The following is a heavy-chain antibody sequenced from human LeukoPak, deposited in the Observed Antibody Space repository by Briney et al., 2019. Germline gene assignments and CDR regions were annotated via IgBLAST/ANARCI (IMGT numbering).Heavy chain of an antibody. D-gene: IGHD3-10*01. V-gene: IGHV5-51*01. CDR2: VYPDDSDT. CDR3: ARQGGSGSSGAGKYDYGGMDV. J-gene: IGHJ6*02. Sequence: GESLKISCQGSGYTFSTYWIAWVRQMPGKGLEWMGVVYPDDSDTRYSPSFQGQVTISADRSISTAYLQWSSLKASDTAIYYCARQGGSGSSGAGKYDYGGMDVWGQGTTVTVTS. CDR1: GYTFSTYW.